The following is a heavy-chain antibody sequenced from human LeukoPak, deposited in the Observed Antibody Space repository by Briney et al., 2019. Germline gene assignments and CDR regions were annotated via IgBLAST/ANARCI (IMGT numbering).Heavy chain of an antibody. Sequence: SETLSLTCTVSGGSISSSSYYWGWIRQPPGKGLEWIGSIYYSGSTYYNPSLKSRVTISVDTSKNQFSLKLSSVTAADTAVYYCAGKYSSGWVHDWYFDLWGRGTLVTVSS. CDR2: IYYSGST. D-gene: IGHD6-19*01. CDR1: GGSISSSSYY. CDR3: AGKYSSGWVHDWYFDL. J-gene: IGHJ2*01. V-gene: IGHV4-39*01.